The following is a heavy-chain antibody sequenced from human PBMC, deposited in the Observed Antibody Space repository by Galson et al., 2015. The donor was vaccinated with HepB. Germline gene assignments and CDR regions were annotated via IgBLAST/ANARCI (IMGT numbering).Heavy chain of an antibody. CDR1: GFPLSLYG. J-gene: IGHJ6*02. CDR2: INTNGTAT. D-gene: IGHD3-22*01. V-gene: IGHV3-74*01. Sequence: SLRLSCAVSGFPLSLYGIHWVRQVPGQGLLWVSSINTNGTATNYADSVKGRFTISRDNAKATVYLQMNNLRYEDTAVYYCARDLLYDGSDSCFCLDVWGRGTTVTVSS. CDR3: ARDLLYDGSDSCFCLDV.